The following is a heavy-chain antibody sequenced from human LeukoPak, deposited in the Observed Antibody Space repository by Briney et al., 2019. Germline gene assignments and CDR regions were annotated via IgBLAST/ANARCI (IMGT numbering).Heavy chain of an antibody. CDR2: IYYSGST. D-gene: IGHD3-3*01. CDR3: AGRITIFGDHPKDFDY. V-gene: IGHV4-59*12. CDR1: GGSISSYY. J-gene: IGHJ4*02. Sequence: SETLSLTCTVSGGSISSYYWSWIRQPPGKGLEWIGYIYYSGSTNYNPSLKSRVTISVDKSKNQFSLKLSSVTAADTAVYYCAGRITIFGDHPKDFDYWGQGTLVTVSS.